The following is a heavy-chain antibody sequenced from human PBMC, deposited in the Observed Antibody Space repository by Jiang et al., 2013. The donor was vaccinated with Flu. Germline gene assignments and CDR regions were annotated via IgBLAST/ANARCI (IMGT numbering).Heavy chain of an antibody. J-gene: IGHJ6*01. CDR2: ISYDGSNK. V-gene: IGHV3-30-3*01. D-gene: IGHD3-10*01. CDR1: GFTFSSYA. Sequence: VQLLESGGGVVQPGRSLRLSCAASGFTFSSYAMHWVRQAPGKGLEWVAVISYDGSNKYYADSVKGRFTISRGNSKNTLYLQMNSLRAEDTAVYYCARERYLDYGSGSYNPYYYYYYGMDV. CDR3: ARERYLDYGSGSYNPYYYYYYGMDV.